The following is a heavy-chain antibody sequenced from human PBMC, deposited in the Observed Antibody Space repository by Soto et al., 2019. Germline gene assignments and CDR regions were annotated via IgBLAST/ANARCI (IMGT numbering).Heavy chain of an antibody. J-gene: IGHJ4*02. CDR2: ISAYNGNT. CDR1: GYTFTSYG. V-gene: IGHV1-18*01. Sequence: ASVKVSCKASGYTFTSYGISWVRQPPGQGLEWMGWISAYNGNTNYAQKLQGRVTMTTDTSTSTAYMELRSLRSDDTAVYYCARITDGDYVAGGYFDYWGLGTLVTVSS. D-gene: IGHD4-17*01. CDR3: ARITDGDYVAGGYFDY.